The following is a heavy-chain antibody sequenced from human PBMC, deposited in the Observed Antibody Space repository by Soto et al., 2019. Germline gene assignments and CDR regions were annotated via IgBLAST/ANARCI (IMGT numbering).Heavy chain of an antibody. J-gene: IGHJ4*02. CDR3: ARIPPNDYGGNSLFDY. V-gene: IGHV2-26*01. D-gene: IGHD4-17*01. Sequence: QVTLKESGPVLVKPTETLTPTCTVSGFSLSNARMGVSWIRQPPGKALEWLAHIFSNDEKSYSTSLKSRLTISKDTSKSQVVLTMTNMDPVDTATYYCARIPPNDYGGNSLFDYWGQGTLVTVSS. CDR1: GFSLSNARMG. CDR2: IFSNDEK.